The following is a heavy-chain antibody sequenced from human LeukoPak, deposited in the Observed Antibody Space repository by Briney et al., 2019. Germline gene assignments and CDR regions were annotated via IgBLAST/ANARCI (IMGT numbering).Heavy chain of an antibody. CDR2: LNENGGNT. Sequence: GGSLRLSCAASGFTFSMSAMSWVRQVPGKGLAWVSGLNENGGNTYYADSVKGRFTISRDNAKNSLYLQMNSLRAEDTAVYFCARSDYCGGDCYSSLSNYWGQGTLVTVSS. CDR1: GFTFSMSA. D-gene: IGHD2-21*02. CDR3: ARSDYCGGDCYSSLSNY. J-gene: IGHJ4*02. V-gene: IGHV3-23*01.